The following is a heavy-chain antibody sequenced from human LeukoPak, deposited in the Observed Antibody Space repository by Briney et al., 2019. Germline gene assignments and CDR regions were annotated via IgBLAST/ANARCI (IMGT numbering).Heavy chain of an antibody. Sequence: QTGGSLRLSCAASVFTFNTYTMNWVCQAPGKGLEWVSYISDSSSIIYYADSVKGRFTISRDNAKNSLYLQMNSLRAEDTAMYYCARGPYGDYVDAFDIWGQGTMVTVSS. CDR2: ISDSSSII. V-gene: IGHV3-48*01. CDR3: ARGPYGDYVDAFDI. CDR1: VFTFNTYT. D-gene: IGHD4-17*01. J-gene: IGHJ3*02.